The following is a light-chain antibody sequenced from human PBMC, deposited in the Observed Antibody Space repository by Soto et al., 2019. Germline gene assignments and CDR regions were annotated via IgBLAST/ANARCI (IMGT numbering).Light chain of an antibody. V-gene: IGKV2-28*01. J-gene: IGKJ5*01. CDR1: QSLLYNNTYNY. CDR3: MQALQSLT. CDR2: FGS. Sequence: EIVMTQSPLTLPVTPGEPASISCRPSQSLLYNNTYNYLDWYVQKPGQSPLLLIYFGSNRAPGVPDRFSGSGLGTDFTLKINRVEAEDVGTYYCMQALQSLTFGQGTRLEIQ.